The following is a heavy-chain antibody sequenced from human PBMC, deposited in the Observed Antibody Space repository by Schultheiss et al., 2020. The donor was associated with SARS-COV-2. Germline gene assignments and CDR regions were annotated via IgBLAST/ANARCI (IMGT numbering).Heavy chain of an antibody. CDR1: GFTFSSYA. D-gene: IGHD2-15*01. CDR2: ISSNGGST. J-gene: IGHJ3*02. Sequence: GESLKISCAASGFTFSSYAMHWVRQAPGKGLEYVSAISSNGGSTYYADSVKGGFTISRDNSKNTLYLQMSSLRAEDTAVYYCVKSCGGSCFDAFDIWGQGTMVTVSS. V-gene: IGHV3-64D*06. CDR3: VKSCGGSCFDAFDI.